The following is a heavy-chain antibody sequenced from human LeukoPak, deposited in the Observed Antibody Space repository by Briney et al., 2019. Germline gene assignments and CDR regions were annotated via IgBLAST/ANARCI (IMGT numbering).Heavy chain of an antibody. CDR2: INPNSGGA. J-gene: IGHJ4*02. Sequence: ASLKVSCKASVYSFTAYYIHWVRHAPGQGPEWMGWINPNSGGAKSAQRFQGRVTMTRDTSISTGYIEVSRLTSDDTAVYYCASALYSNSGFDYWGQGPLVTVSS. CDR3: ASALYSNSGFDY. V-gene: IGHV1-2*02. D-gene: IGHD6-6*01. CDR1: VYSFTAYY.